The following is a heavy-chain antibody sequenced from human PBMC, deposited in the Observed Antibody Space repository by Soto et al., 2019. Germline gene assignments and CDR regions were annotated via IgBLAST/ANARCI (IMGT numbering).Heavy chain of an antibody. D-gene: IGHD1-26*01. CDR1: GFTFSSYG. V-gene: IGHV3-30*18. CDR2: ISYDGSNK. CDR3: AKVRGGYYLGYFQH. J-gene: IGHJ1*01. Sequence: PGGSLRLSCAASGFTFSSYGMHWVRQAPGKGLEWVAVISYDGSNKYYADSVKGRFTISRDNSKNTLYLQMNSLRAEDTAVYYCAKVRGGYYLGYFQHWGQGT.